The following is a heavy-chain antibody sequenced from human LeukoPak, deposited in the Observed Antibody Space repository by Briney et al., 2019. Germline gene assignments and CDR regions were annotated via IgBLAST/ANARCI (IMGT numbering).Heavy chain of an antibody. J-gene: IGHJ4*02. CDR3: AKSGSGWFLFDY. CDR1: GFTFTTYW. CDR2: IGGSGGNT. Sequence: GGSLRLSCAASGFTFTTYWMHWVRQAPGRGLEWVSAIGGSGGNTYYADSVKGRFTISRDNSKNTLYLQMNSLRAEDTAVYYCAKSGSGWFLFDYWGQGTLVTVSS. V-gene: IGHV3-23*01. D-gene: IGHD6-19*01.